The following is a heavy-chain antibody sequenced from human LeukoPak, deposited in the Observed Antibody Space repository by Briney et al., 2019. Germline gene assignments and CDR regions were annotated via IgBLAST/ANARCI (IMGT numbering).Heavy chain of an antibody. CDR1: GGSFSGYY. CDR2: INHSGST. V-gene: IGHV4-34*01. CDR3: ARVPPAYYYYYMDV. Sequence: SETLSLTCAVYGGSFSGYYWSWIRQPPGKGLEWIGEINHSGSTNYNPSLKSRVTISVDTSKNQFSLKLSSVTAADTAVYYCARVPPAYYYYYMDVWGKATTVTISS. D-gene: IGHD2-2*01. J-gene: IGHJ6*03.